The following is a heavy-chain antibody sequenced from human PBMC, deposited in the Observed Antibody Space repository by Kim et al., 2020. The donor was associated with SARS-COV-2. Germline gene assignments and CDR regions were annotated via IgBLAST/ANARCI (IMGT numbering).Heavy chain of an antibody. V-gene: IGHV4-59*01. D-gene: IGHD3-22*01. CDR2: IYYSGST. J-gene: IGHJ6*02. CDR1: GGSISSYY. CDR3: ARGYYYDSRSFSGMDV. Sequence: SETLSLTCTVSGGSISSYYWSWIRQPPGKGLEWIGYIYYSGSTNYNPSLKSRVTISVDTSKNQFSLKLSSVTAADTAVYYCARGYYYDSRSFSGMDVWGQGTTVTVSS.